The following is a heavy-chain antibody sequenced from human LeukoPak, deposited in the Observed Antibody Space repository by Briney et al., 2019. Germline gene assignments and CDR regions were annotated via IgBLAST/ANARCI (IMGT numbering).Heavy chain of an antibody. CDR1: NASIISSSYY. CDR2: IYYRGRT. Sequence: PSETLSLTCSVSNASIISSSYYWGWIRQPPGKGLEWIGSIYYRGRTYYNPSLKIRVTISADTSKNQYSLNLNSVTASDTAVYYCARQKILDDNYDSSGYYVDQWGQGSLVTVSS. V-gene: IGHV4-39*01. J-gene: IGHJ4*02. D-gene: IGHD3-22*01. CDR3: ARQKILDDNYDSSGYYVDQ.